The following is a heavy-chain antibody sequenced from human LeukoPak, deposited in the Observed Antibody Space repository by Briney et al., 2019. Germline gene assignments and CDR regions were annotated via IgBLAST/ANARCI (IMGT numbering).Heavy chain of an antibody. V-gene: IGHV1-69*13. J-gene: IGHJ4*02. Sequence: ASVKVSCKASGGTFSSYAISWVRRAPGQGLEWMGGIIPIFGTANYAQKFQGRVTITADESTSTAYMELSSLRSEDTAVYYCASRGWPLSLPPYSSGWYFDYWGQGTLVTVSS. CDR1: GGTFSSYA. CDR3: ASRGWPLSLPPYSSGWYFDY. CDR2: IIPIFGTA. D-gene: IGHD6-19*01.